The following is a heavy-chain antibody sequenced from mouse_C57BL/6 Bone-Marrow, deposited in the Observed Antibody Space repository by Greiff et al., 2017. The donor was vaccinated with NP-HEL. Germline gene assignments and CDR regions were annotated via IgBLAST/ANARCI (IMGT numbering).Heavy chain of an antibody. Sequence: EVMLVESGGDLVKPGGSLKLSCAASGFTFSSYGMSWVRQTPDKRLEWVATISSGGHYIYYPDSVKGRFTISRDNAKNTLYLQMSSLKSEDTAMYYCAREYYYNSSGGFAFWGKGTLVTVSA. D-gene: IGHD1-1*01. J-gene: IGHJ3*01. CDR2: ISSGGHYI. CDR3: AREYYYNSSGGFAF. CDR1: GFTFSSYG. V-gene: IGHV5-6*01.